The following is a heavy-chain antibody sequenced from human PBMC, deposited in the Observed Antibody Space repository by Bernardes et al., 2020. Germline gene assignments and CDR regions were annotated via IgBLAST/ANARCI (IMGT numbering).Heavy chain of an antibody. D-gene: IGHD3-3*01. CDR3: ARGARLYYDFWSGCIFDY. Sequence: SVKVSCKASGGTFSSYAISWVRQAPGQGLEWMGGIIPIFGTANYAQKFQGRVTITADESTSTAYMELSSLRSEDTAVYYCARGARLYYDFWSGCIFDYWGQGTLVTVSS. V-gene: IGHV1-69*13. CDR2: IIPIFGTA. J-gene: IGHJ4*02. CDR1: GGTFSSYA.